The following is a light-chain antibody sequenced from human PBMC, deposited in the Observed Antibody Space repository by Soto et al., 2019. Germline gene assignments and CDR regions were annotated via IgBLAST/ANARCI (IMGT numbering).Light chain of an antibody. Sequence: EIVLTQSPGTLSLSPGERATLSCRASQTVSNNYLSWYQQKPGQAPRLLISLASSRAIGIPDRFSGSGSGTDFTLTISRLEPEDFAVYYCQHHSSSPHMYTFGQGTRLEIK. CDR1: QTVSNNY. CDR2: LAS. CDR3: QHHSSSPHMYT. J-gene: IGKJ2*01. V-gene: IGKV3-20*01.